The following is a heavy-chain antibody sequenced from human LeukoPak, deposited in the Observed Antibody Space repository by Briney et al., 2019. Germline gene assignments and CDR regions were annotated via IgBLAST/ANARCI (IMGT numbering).Heavy chain of an antibody. Sequence: GGSLRLSCAASGFTFSSFWMSWVRQAPGKGLEWVANIKQDGSEKCYVDSVKGRFTISRDNAKNSLYMQMNSLRAEDTAVYYCARDAGIAARPFDYWGQGTLVTVSS. J-gene: IGHJ4*02. V-gene: IGHV3-7*01. CDR3: ARDAGIAARPFDY. CDR1: GFTFSSFW. CDR2: IKQDGSEK. D-gene: IGHD6-6*01.